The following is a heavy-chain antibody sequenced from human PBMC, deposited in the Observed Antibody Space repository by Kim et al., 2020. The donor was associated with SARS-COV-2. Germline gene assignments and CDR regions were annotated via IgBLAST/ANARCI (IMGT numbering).Heavy chain of an antibody. CDR1: GFTFSSYG. J-gene: IGHJ6*02. D-gene: IGHD2-15*01. Sequence: GGSLRLSCAASGFTFSSYGMHWVRQAPGKGLEWVAVISYDGSNKYYADSVKGRFTISRDNSKNTLYLQMNSLRAEDTAVYYCAKENGDYSHPRLYYYYGMDVCGQGTTVTVSS. V-gene: IGHV3-30*18. CDR2: ISYDGSNK. CDR3: AKENGDYSHPRLYYYYGMDV.